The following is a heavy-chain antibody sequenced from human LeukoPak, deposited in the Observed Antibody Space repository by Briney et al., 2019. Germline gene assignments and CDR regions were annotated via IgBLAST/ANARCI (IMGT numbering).Heavy chain of an antibody. CDR1: GYTFTTYY. D-gene: IGHD6-25*01. J-gene: IGHJ4*02. V-gene: IGHV1-46*01. CDR3: ARVGSAAATADY. Sequence: ASVKVSCKASGYTFTTYYMHWMRQAPGQGPEWMGITNPRGGSTDYSQKFQGRITMTSDTSTSTVYMELSSLRSDDTAVYFCARVGSAAATADYWGQGTLVTVFS. CDR2: TNPRGGST.